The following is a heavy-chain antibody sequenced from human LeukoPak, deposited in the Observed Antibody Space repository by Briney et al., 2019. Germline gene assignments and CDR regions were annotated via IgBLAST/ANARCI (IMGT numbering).Heavy chain of an antibody. CDR1: GSRFTSYW. Sequence: GASLKISCKGSGSRFTSYWIGWVRQMPGKGLGWMGIIYPGDSDTRYSPSFQGQVTISADKSISTAYLQWSSLKASDTAMYYCARQEVGYSYGRYNYFDYWGQGTLVTVSS. CDR3: ARQEVGYSYGRYNYFDY. D-gene: IGHD5-18*01. V-gene: IGHV5-51*01. J-gene: IGHJ4*02. CDR2: IYPGDSDT.